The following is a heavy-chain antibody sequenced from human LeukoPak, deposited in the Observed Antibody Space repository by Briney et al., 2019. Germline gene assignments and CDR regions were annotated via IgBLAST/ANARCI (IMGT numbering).Heavy chain of an antibody. Sequence: SETLSLTCTVSGGSISSYYWSWIRQPAGKGLEWIGRIYTSGSTNYNPSLKSRVTMSVDTSKNQFSLKLSSVTAADTAVYYCARDGGDIVVPPTGGWFDPWGQGTLVTVSS. CDR1: GGSISSYY. CDR3: ARDGGDIVVPPTGGWFDP. J-gene: IGHJ5*02. V-gene: IGHV4-4*07. CDR2: IYTSGST. D-gene: IGHD2-2*01.